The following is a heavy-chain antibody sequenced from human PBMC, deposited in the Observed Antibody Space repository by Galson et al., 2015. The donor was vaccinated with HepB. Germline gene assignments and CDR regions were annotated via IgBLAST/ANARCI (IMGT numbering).Heavy chain of an antibody. J-gene: IGHJ4*02. D-gene: IGHD6-13*01. Sequence: SLRLSCAASGFSFSNYAMSWVRQAPGKGLEWVSSIIHNGGSTYYADSVKGRFTISRDSSKKTLYLQMNNLRAEDTALYYCAKWAGFSSSWHDFWGQGTLVTVSS. CDR2: IIHNGGST. V-gene: IGHV3-23*01. CDR3: AKWAGFSSSWHDF. CDR1: GFSFSNYA.